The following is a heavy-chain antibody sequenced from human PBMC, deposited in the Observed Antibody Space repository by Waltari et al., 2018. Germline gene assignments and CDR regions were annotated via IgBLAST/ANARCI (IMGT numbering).Heavy chain of an antibody. J-gene: IGHJ4*02. Sequence: QLQLQESGSGLVKPSQTLSLTCAVSGGSISSGGYSWSWIRQPPGKGLEWIGYISHSGSTYYNPSLKIRVTISVDRSKNQFSLKLSSVTAADTAVYYCARSYSSSSEFGYWGQGTLVTVSS. CDR3: ARSYSSSSEFGY. D-gene: IGHD6-6*01. CDR1: GGSISSGGYS. CDR2: ISHSGST. V-gene: IGHV4-30-2*01.